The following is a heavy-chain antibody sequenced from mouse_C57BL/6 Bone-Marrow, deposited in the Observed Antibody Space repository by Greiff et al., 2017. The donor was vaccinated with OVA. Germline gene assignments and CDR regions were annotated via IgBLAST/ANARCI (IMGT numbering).Heavy chain of an antibody. V-gene: IGHV1-64*01. J-gene: IGHJ1*03. CDR1: GYTFTNYW. Sequence: VQLQQPGAELVKPGASVKLSCKASGYTFTNYWMHWVQQAPGQGLEWIGYIHPSSGSTNYNDKVKSKATLTVDKSSSTVYMQLSSLTSEDTAVYYCARLYYYDSSWYFDVWGTGTTLTVSS. CDR3: ARLYYYDSSWYFDV. D-gene: IGHD1-1*01. CDR2: IHPSSGST.